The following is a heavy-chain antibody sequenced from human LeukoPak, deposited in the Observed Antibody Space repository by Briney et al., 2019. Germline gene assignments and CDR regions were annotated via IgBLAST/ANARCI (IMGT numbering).Heavy chain of an antibody. Sequence: GGSLRLSCAASGFTFDDYGMSWVRQAPGKGLEWVSGINWNGGSTGYADSVKGRFTISRDNAKNSLYLQMNSLRAEDTAVYYCARGGLGSYGSNLSDYWGQGTLVTVSS. J-gene: IGHJ4*02. CDR2: INWNGGST. V-gene: IGHV3-20*04. CDR3: ARGGLGSYGSNLSDY. CDR1: GFTFDDYG. D-gene: IGHD1-26*01.